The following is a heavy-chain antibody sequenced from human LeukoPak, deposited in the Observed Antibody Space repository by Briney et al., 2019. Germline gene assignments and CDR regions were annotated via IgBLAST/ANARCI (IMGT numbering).Heavy chain of an antibody. D-gene: IGHD1-26*01. CDR3: AKDMGGSGRNWASNWFDP. CDR1: GFTFDDYG. CDR2: ISGDGGST. J-gene: IGHJ5*02. V-gene: IGHV3-43*02. Sequence: GGSPRLSCAASGFTFDDYGMHWVRQAPGKGLEWVSLISGDGGSTYQADSVKGRFTISRDNSKNSLYLQMNSLRTEDTALYYCAKDMGGSGRNWASNWFDPWGQGTLVIVSS.